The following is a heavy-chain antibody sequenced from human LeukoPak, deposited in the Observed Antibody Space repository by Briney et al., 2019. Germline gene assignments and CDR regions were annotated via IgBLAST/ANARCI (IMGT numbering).Heavy chain of an antibody. Sequence: GGSLRLSCAASGFIFSSYSMNWVRQAPGKGLEWVSSISSGSSYIYYADSLKGRFTISRDNAKNSLYLQMNNLRAEDTAVYYCARDIPPSDYWGQGALVTVSS. CDR3: ARDIPPSDY. CDR2: ISSGSSYI. CDR1: GFIFSSYS. J-gene: IGHJ4*02. V-gene: IGHV3-21*01.